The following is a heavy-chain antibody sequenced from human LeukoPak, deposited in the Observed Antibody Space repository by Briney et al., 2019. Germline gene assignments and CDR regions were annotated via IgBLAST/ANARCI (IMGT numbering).Heavy chain of an antibody. D-gene: IGHD4-23*01. CDR3: ARVSESGNSDY. CDR2: IWYDGTNK. J-gene: IGHJ4*02. Sequence: GGSPRLSCAASGFSFTSYGMHWVRQAPGKGLEWVAVIWYDGTNKYYADSVKGRFTISRDTSNNMLYLQMNSLRAEDTAVYYCARVSESGNSDYWGQGTLVTVSS. V-gene: IGHV3-33*01. CDR1: GFSFTSYG.